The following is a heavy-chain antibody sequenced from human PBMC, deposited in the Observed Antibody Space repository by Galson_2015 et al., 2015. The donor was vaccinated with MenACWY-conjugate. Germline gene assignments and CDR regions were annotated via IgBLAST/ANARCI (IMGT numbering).Heavy chain of an antibody. CDR2: ISGGGHTT. CDR1: GFPFSSYA. D-gene: IGHD6-6*01. Sequence: SLRLSCAASGFPFSSYAMGWVRQAPGKGLEWVSDISGGGHTTFYADSVKGRFTISRDNSKNTLYLQMNSLRAEDTATYFCARDVREGDSSSSPHWGQGTLVTVSS. J-gene: IGHJ4*02. V-gene: IGHV3-23*01. CDR3: ARDVREGDSSSSPH.